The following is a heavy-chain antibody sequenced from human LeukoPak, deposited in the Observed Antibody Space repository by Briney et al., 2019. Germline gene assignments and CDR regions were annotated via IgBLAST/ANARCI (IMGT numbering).Heavy chain of an antibody. CDR3: TTGLTGDIVVVPAAMTGDFDI. CDR1: GFTFSNAW. J-gene: IGHJ3*02. Sequence: GGSLRLSCAASGFTFSNAWMSWVRQAPGKGLEWVGRIKSKTDGGTTDYAAPVKGRFTISRDDSKNTLYLQMNSLKTEDTAVYYCTTGLTGDIVVVPAAMTGDFDIWGQGTMVTVSS. V-gene: IGHV3-15*01. CDR2: IKSKTDGGTT. D-gene: IGHD2-2*01.